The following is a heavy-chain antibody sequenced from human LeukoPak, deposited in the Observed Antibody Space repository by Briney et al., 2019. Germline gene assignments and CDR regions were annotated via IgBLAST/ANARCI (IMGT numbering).Heavy chain of an antibody. Sequence: PGGSLRLSCKASGFSFGNYAMSWVRQAPGKGLEWVGFIRSKDYRETTEYAASVKGRFTFSRDDSRTIAYLPMNSLKTEDTAVYHCSREYGSEEGPFDYWGQGTLVTVSS. D-gene: IGHD3-10*01. J-gene: IGHJ4*02. CDR2: IRSKDYRETT. V-gene: IGHV3-49*04. CDR1: GFSFGNYA. CDR3: SREYGSEEGPFDY.